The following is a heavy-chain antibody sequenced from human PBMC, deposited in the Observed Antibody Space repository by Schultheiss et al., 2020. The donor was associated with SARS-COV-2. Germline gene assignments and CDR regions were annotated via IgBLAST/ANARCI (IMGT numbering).Heavy chain of an antibody. Sequence: GGSLRLSCAASGFPFSSYAMSWVRQAPGKGLEWVSSISGSGGRTYYADSVKGRFTISRDNSKNTLYLQMNSLRAEDTAVYYCAKDTSYPITTLGYYYYYGMDVWGQGTTVTVSS. J-gene: IGHJ6*02. CDR1: GFPFSSYA. CDR2: ISGSGGRT. CDR3: AKDTSYPITTLGYYYYYGMDV. D-gene: IGHD1-1*01. V-gene: IGHV3-23*01.